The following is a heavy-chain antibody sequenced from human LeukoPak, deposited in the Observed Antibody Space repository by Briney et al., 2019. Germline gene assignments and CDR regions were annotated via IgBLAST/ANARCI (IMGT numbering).Heavy chain of an antibody. D-gene: IGHD3-22*01. CDR2: INPNSGST. CDR1: GYTFTGYY. CDR3: ARAQGDYYYDSSGYHPLGY. J-gene: IGHJ4*02. Sequence: ASVKVSCKASGYTFTGYYMHWVRQAPGQGLEWMGWINPNSGSTNYAQKLQGRVTMTRDTSISTAYMELSRLRSDDTAVYYCARAQGDYYYDSSGYHPLGYWGQGTLVTVSS. V-gene: IGHV1-2*02.